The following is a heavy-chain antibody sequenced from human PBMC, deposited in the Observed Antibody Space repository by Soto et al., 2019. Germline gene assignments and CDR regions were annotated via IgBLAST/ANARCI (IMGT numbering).Heavy chain of an antibody. CDR2: IFHSGTT. Sequence: SETLSLTCAVSGYSISGGYYWGWRRQPPGKGQEWLGSIFHSGTTYDNPSIKSRVIILEDMSNNHFFLKLTSVTAADTSEYYCALLLDTSRGYYGMDYWGQGTLVTVSS. D-gene: IGHD3-22*01. CDR3: ALLLDTSRGYYGMDY. J-gene: IGHJ4*02. V-gene: IGHV4-38-2*01. CDR1: GYSISGGYY.